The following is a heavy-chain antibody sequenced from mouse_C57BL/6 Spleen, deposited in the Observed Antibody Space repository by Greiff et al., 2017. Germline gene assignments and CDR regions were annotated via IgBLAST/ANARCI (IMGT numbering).Heavy chain of an antibody. J-gene: IGHJ1*03. CDR2: ISNGGGST. Sequence: EVQLVESGGGLVQPGGSLKLSCAASGFTFSDYYMYWVRQTPEKRLEWVAYISNGGGSTYYPDTVKGRFTISRDNAKNTLYLQMSRLKSEDTAMYYCARLGGTGDFDVWGTGTTVTVSS. CDR3: ARLGGTGDFDV. CDR1: GFTFSDYY. V-gene: IGHV5-12*01. D-gene: IGHD4-1*01.